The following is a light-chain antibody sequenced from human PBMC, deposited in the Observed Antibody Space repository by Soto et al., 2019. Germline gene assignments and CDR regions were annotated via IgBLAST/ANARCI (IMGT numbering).Light chain of an antibody. J-gene: IGLJ1*01. Sequence: QSVLTHPASVSGSPGQSITISCTGTSGDIGSYNRVSWYQQHPGKAPKLIIYEVTDRPSGVSNRFSGSKSGNTASLTISGLQAEDEAEYYCSSYTNSNTRACVFGTGTKV. CDR2: EVT. V-gene: IGLV2-14*01. CDR1: SGDIGSYNR. CDR3: SSYTNSNTRACV.